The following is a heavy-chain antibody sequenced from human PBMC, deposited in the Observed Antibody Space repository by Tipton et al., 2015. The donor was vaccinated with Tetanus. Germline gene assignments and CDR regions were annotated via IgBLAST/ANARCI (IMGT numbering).Heavy chain of an antibody. V-gene: IGHV1-2*05. J-gene: IGHJ4*02. CDR2: INPKSGGT. CDR3: AREAYSGTYYFDY. Sequence: QSGAEVKKPGASVKVSCKASGDTFTSYYMHWMRQAPGQGLEWMGRINPKSGGTIYAPKFHDRLTMTRDTSISTIYMELSSLGSDDTVVYFCAREAYSGTYYFDYWGQGTLVTVSS. CDR1: GDTFTSYY. D-gene: IGHD1-26*01.